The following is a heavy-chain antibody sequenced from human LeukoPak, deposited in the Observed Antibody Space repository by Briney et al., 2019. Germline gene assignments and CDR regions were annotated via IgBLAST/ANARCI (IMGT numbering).Heavy chain of an antibody. D-gene: IGHD4-17*01. J-gene: IGHJ4*02. CDR2: IYYSGST. CDR1: GGSISSYY. Sequence: SETLSLTCTVSGGSISSYYWSWIRQPPGKGLEWIGYIYYSGSTNYNPSLKSRVTISVDTSKNQFSLKLSSVTAADTAVYYCARDSGDYGDYASRGLLLWGLGTLVTVSS. V-gene: IGHV4-59*01. CDR3: ARDSGDYGDYASRGLLL.